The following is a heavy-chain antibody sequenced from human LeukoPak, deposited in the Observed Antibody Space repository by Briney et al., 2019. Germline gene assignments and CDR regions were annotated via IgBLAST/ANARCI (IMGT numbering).Heavy chain of an antibody. Sequence: ASVKVSCKASGYTFTSYDINWVRQATGQGLEWMGWINAGNGNTKYSQKFQGRVTITRDTSASTAYMELSSLRSEDTAVYYCARARGLLYPIEFWGQGTLVTVSS. CDR1: GYTFTSYD. J-gene: IGHJ4*02. CDR2: INAGNGNT. V-gene: IGHV1-3*01. D-gene: IGHD1-26*01. CDR3: ARARGLLYPIEF.